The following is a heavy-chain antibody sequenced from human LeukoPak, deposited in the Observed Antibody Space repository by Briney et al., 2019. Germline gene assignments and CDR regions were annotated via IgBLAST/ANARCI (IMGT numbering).Heavy chain of an antibody. V-gene: IGHV5-51*01. CDR3: ARMRYCGGDCYGAAFDI. CDR2: IYPGDSDT. J-gene: IGHJ3*02. D-gene: IGHD2-21*02. Sequence: GESLKISCKGSGYSFTSYWIGWVRQMPGKGLGWIGIIYPGDSDTRYSPSFQGQVTISADKSISTAYLQWSSLKASDTAMYYCARMRYCGGDCYGAAFDIWGQGTMVIVSS. CDR1: GYSFTSYW.